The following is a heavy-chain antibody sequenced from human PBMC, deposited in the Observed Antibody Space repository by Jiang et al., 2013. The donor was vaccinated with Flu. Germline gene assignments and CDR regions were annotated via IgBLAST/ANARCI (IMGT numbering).Heavy chain of an antibody. Sequence: KPTQTLTLTCTVSGFSLTTINMGVTWIRQPPGKALEWLAHIFSNDEKSYSTSLKSGLTISKDTSKNQVVLTMTDMDPVDTATYYCARIRGQTRGVYYSDYWGQGTLVTVSS. CDR2: IFSNDEK. D-gene: IGHD1-7*01. J-gene: IGHJ4*02. CDR3: ARIRGQTRGVYYSDY. V-gene: IGHV2-26*01. CDR1: GFSLTTINMG.